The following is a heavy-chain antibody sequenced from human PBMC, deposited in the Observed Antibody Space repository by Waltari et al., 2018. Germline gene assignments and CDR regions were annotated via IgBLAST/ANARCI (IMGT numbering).Heavy chain of an antibody. Sequence: QVQLVESGGGVVQPGRSLRLSCAASGFTFSSYGMHWVRQAPGKGLEWVAVISNDGSNKYDADPVKGRFTNSRDNSKNTLYLQMNSLRAEDTAVYYCAKAPVTTVRNPTPVWFDPWGQGTLVTVSS. CDR3: AKAPVTTVRNPTPVWFDP. CDR2: ISNDGSNK. J-gene: IGHJ5*02. D-gene: IGHD4-17*01. CDR1: GFTFSSYG. V-gene: IGHV3-30*18.